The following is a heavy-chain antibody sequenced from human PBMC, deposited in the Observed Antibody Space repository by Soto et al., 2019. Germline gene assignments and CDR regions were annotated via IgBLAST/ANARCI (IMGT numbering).Heavy chain of an antibody. CDR3: AKGRDGSTTHGPFDY. J-gene: IGHJ4*02. D-gene: IGHD1-1*01. CDR1: GFTFSSYG. CDR2: ISYDGSNK. V-gene: IGHV3-30*18. Sequence: GGSLRLSCAASGFTFSSYGMHWVRQAPGKGLEWVAVISYDGSNKYYADSVKGRFTISRDNSKNTLYLQMNSLRAEDTAVYYCAKGRDGSTTHGPFDYWGQGTLVTVSS.